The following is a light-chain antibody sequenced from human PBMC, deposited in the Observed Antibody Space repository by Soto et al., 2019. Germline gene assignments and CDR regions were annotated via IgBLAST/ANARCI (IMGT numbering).Light chain of an antibody. CDR2: AAS. V-gene: IGKV3-20*01. CDR1: QNVTTNY. J-gene: IGKJ1*01. CDR3: LQYGASPWT. Sequence: EIGLTQSPGTLSLFPGESATLSCRASQNVTTNYLAWYQQKPGQAPRLLIYAASNRATGIPNRFSGSGSGADFTLTISRLEPGDFAVYYCLQYGASPWTFGQGTEVEIK.